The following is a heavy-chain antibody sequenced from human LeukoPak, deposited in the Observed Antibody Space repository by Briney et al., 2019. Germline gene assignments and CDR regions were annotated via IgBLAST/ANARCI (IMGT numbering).Heavy chain of an antibody. D-gene: IGHD6-19*01. Sequence: SQTLSLTCAISGDSVSSNSAAWNWIRQSPSRGLEWLGRTYYRSKWYNDYAVSVKSRITINPDTSKNQFSLQLNSVTPEDTAVYYCARELLRSGRYGGGYYYYGMDVWGQGTTVTVSS. V-gene: IGHV6-1*01. CDR3: ARELLRSGRYGGGYYYYGMDV. CDR2: TYYRSKWYN. J-gene: IGHJ6*02. CDR1: GDSVSSNSAA.